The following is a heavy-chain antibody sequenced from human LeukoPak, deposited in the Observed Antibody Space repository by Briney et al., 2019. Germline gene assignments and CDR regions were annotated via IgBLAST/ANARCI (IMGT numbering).Heavy chain of an antibody. J-gene: IGHJ5*02. D-gene: IGHD2-15*01. CDR2: INTYIGNT. CDR1: GYSFTNYG. Sequence: ASVKVSCKASGYSFTNYGVSWVRQAPGQGLEWMGWINTYIGNTTFSEKFLGRLTMTTDTSTNTAYMELRGLRSDDTAVYYCARRGPENCNGVSCYPGFKFWVWFDPWGQGTLVTVSS. V-gene: IGHV1-18*01. CDR3: ARRGPENCNGVSCYPGFKFWVWFDP.